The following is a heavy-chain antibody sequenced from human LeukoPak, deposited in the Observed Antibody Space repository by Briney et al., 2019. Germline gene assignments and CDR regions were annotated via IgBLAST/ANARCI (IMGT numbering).Heavy chain of an antibody. Sequence: GGSLRLSCAASGFTVSSNYMSWVRQAPGKGLEWVSFIYSGGSTYYADSVKGRFIISRDNSKNTLYLQMNSLRAEDTAVYYCARDRGTTSSWDYWGQGTLVTVSS. D-gene: IGHD1-1*01. J-gene: IGHJ4*02. CDR3: ARDRGTTSSWDY. CDR1: GFTVSSNY. V-gene: IGHV3-66*01. CDR2: IYSGGST.